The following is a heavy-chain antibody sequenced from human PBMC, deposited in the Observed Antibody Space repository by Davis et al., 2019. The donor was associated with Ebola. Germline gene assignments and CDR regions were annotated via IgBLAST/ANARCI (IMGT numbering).Heavy chain of an antibody. V-gene: IGHV1-3*01. D-gene: IGHD1-26*01. Sequence: ASVKVSCKASGYTFTSYAMHWVRQAPGQRLEWMGWINAGNGNTKYSQKFQGRVTITRDTSASTAYMELISLRSEDTAVYYCARDLYSGSYFDYWGQGTLVTVSS. J-gene: IGHJ4*02. CDR2: INAGNGNT. CDR3: ARDLYSGSYFDY. CDR1: GYTFTSYA.